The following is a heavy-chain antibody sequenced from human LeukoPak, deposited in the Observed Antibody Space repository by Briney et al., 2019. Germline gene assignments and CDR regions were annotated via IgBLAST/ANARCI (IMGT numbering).Heavy chain of an antibody. J-gene: IGHJ5*02. CDR3: ARGRGQWGNWFDP. CDR2: IYYSGST. Sequence: SETLSLTCTVSGGSIRSYYWSWIRQPPGKGLEWVGYIYYSGSTYYNPSLKSRITMSVDTSKNHFSLKLTSVTAADTAVYYCARGRGQWGNWFDPWGQGTLVTVSS. CDR1: GGSIRSYY. D-gene: IGHD3-16*01. V-gene: IGHV4-59*04.